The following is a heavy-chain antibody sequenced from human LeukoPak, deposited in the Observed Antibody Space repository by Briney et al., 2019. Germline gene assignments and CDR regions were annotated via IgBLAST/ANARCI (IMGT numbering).Heavy chain of an antibody. CDR1: GFTFSSYG. Sequence: QPGRSLRLSCAASGFTFSSYGMHWVRQAPGKGLEWVAVISYDGSYKYYADSVKGRFTISRDNSKNTVYLQMNSLRAEDTAVYYCAKGLYSSTWYYPPDYWGQGTLVTVSS. CDR3: AKGLYSSTWYYPPDY. J-gene: IGHJ4*02. D-gene: IGHD6-13*01. CDR2: ISYDGSYK. V-gene: IGHV3-30*18.